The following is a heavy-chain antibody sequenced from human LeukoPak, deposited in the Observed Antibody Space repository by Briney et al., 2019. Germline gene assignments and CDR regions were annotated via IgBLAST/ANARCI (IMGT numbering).Heavy chain of an antibody. CDR3: AKLNGDYIIFDY. V-gene: IGHV3-74*01. CDR2: INSDGSST. CDR1: GFTFSSYW. J-gene: IGHJ4*02. Sequence: PGGSLRLSCAASGFTFSSYWMHWVRQAPGKGLVWVSRINSDGSSTSYADSVKGRFTISRDNAKNTLYLQMNSLRAEDTAVYYCAKLNGDYIIFDYWGQGTLVTVSS. D-gene: IGHD4-17*01.